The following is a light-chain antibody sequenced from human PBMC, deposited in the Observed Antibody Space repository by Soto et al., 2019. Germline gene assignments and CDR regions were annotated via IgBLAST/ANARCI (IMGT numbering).Light chain of an antibody. J-gene: IGKJ4*01. CDR2: EAS. CDR1: QSVGNN. CDR3: QQYGSSPT. Sequence: EIVLTQSPATLSLSSGERATLSCRASQSVGNNLAWYQQKPGQAPGLLIYEASTRATGIPDRFSGSGSGTDFTLTISRLEPEDFAVYYCQQYGSSPTFGGGTKVDI. V-gene: IGKV3-20*01.